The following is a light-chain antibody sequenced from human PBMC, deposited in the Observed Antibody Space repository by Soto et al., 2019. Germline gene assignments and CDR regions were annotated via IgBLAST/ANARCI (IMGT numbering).Light chain of an antibody. Sequence: DIQMAQYPSALSASVGDRVTITCRASQAIRNDLGWYQQKKAKAPKRLIYAASSLQSGVPSRFRGSGSGTEFTLTISRLQPEDSETYFCLQHNTYPRTFGQGTKVDIK. CDR1: QAIRND. V-gene: IGKV1-17*01. J-gene: IGKJ1*01. CDR2: AAS. CDR3: LQHNTYPRT.